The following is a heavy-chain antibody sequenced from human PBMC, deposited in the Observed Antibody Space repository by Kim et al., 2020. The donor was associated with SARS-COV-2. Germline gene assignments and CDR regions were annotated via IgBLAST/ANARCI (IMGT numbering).Heavy chain of an antibody. J-gene: IGHJ5*02. D-gene: IGHD3-10*02. CDR3: ARRLYAGTWVDP. CDR1: GNNFASFW. V-gene: IGHV5-51*01. CDR2: IYASDSTT. Sequence: GESLKISCKASGNNFASFWIGWVRQVPGKGPEWMGVIYASDSTTRYNPSFKGQVTFSVDKSINTAYLQWSSLKASDSAIYFCARRLYAGTWVDPWGQGTLVTVSS.